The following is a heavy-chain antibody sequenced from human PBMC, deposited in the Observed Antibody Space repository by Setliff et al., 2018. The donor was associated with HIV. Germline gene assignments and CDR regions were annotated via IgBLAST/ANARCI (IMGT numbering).Heavy chain of an antibody. CDR1: GYTFTNYD. J-gene: IGHJ6*03. V-gene: IGHV1-8*02. CDR3: ARARTDYYDRRRRSHYYIDV. Sequence: KVSCQPSGYTFTNYDINWVRQAAGQGLEWMGWMNPDSRNTGYAQRFEGSVTMTWDTSISTAYMELNNVKFEDTAIYYCARARTDYYDRRRRSHYYIDVWARGATVTVSS. CDR2: MNPDSRNT. D-gene: IGHD3-22*01.